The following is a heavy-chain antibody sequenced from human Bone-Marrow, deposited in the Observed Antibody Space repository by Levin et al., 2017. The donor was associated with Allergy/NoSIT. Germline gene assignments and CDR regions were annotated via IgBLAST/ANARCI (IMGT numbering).Heavy chain of an antibody. CDR2: IKSEPDGGTT. CDR1: GFTFSNAR. V-gene: IGHV3-15*01. J-gene: IGHJ6*03. Sequence: RGESLKISCAASGFTFSNARMSWVRQAPGKGLEWVGRIKSEPDGGTTDYAAPVKGRFTISRDDSKDMLYLQMNSLKTEDAAMYYCTAGIPTFWSGYYTGYYYYMDVWGKGTTVTVSS. D-gene: IGHD3-3*01. CDR3: TAGIPTFWSGYYTGYYYYMDV.